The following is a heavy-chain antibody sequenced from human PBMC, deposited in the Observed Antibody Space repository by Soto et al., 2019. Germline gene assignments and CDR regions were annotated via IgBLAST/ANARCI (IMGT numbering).Heavy chain of an antibody. CDR3: ARLYYDYV. V-gene: IGHV3-23*01. D-gene: IGHD3-3*01. CDR2: ISGNGRNT. CDR1: EFPSNSYS. J-gene: IGHJ6*02. Sequence: GPLTDSCSASEFPSNSYSMSWVRQAPGKGLEWVSGISGNGRNTPYADSVKGPFTLSRDNAKNSLFLEMNSLRDDDTDVYYCARLYYDYVWGHGTTVTVSS.